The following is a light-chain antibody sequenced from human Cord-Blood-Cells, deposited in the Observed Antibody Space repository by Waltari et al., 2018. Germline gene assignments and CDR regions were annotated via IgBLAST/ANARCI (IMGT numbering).Light chain of an antibody. CDR1: QDISDY. Sequence: DNKMTQSPSSLSASVGDRVTITCQASQDISDYLNWYQQKPGKAPKLLIYDASNLETWVPSRFSGSGSGTDFTFTISSLQPEDIATYYCQQYDNLPLTFGGGTKVEIK. CDR3: QQYDNLPLT. J-gene: IGKJ4*01. V-gene: IGKV1-33*01. CDR2: DAS.